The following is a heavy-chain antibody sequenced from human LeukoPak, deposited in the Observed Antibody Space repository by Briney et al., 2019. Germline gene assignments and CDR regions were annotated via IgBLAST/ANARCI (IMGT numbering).Heavy chain of an antibody. CDR2: IYYSGST. D-gene: IGHD1-26*01. V-gene: IGHV4-30-4*01. Sequence: SETLSLTCTVSGGSISSGDYYWSWIRQPPGKGLEWIGYIYYSGSTYYNPSLKSRVTISVDTSKNQFSLKLSSVTAADTAVYYCARDSGSGYLDYWGQGTLVTVSS. CDR3: ARDSGSGYLDY. CDR1: GGSISSGDYY. J-gene: IGHJ4*02.